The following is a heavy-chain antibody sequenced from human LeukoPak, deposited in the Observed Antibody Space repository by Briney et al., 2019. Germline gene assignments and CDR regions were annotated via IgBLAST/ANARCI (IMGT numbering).Heavy chain of an antibody. D-gene: IGHD5-24*01. CDR3: ARSRVEMATRGSMDV. J-gene: IGHJ6*02. V-gene: IGHV1-18*01. CDR1: GYTFTSYG. Sequence: ASVKVSCKASGYTFTSYGISWVRQAPGQGLEWMGWISAYNGNTNYAQKLQGRVTMTTDTSTSTAYMELRSLRSDDTAVYYCARSRVEMATRGSMDVWGQGTTVTVSS. CDR2: ISAYNGNT.